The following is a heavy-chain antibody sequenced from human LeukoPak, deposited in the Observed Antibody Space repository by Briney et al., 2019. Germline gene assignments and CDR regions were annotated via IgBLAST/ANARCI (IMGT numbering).Heavy chain of an antibody. V-gene: IGHV3-43D*03. Sequence: PGGSLRLSCAASGFTFDDYAMHWVRQAPGKGLEWVSLISWDGGSTYYADSVKGRFTISRDNAKNTLYLQMNSLRAEDTAVYYCARDRPLITGTTYYYYMDVWGKGTTVTVSS. CDR2: ISWDGGST. D-gene: IGHD1-7*01. J-gene: IGHJ6*03. CDR1: GFTFDDYA. CDR3: ARDRPLITGTTYYYYMDV.